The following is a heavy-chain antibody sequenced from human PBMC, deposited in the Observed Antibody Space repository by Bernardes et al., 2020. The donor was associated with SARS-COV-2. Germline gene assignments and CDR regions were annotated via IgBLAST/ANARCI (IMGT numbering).Heavy chain of an antibody. V-gene: IGHV4-34*01. CDR3: ARGRTGFGRYFDWLLPFDY. J-gene: IGHJ4*02. D-gene: IGHD3-9*01. CDR2: INHSGST. CDR1: GGSFSGYY. Sequence: SEPLSLTCAVYGGSFSGYYWSWIRQPPGKGLEWIGEINHSGSTNYNPSLKSRVTISVDTSKNQFSLKLSSVTAADTAVYYCARGRTGFGRYFDWLLPFDYWGQGTLVTVSS.